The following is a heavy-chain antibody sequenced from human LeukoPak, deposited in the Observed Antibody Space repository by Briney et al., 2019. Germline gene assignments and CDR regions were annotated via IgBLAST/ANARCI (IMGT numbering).Heavy chain of an antibody. CDR1: GFTFSSYA. CDR2: IRYDGSNK. J-gene: IGHJ4*02. V-gene: IGHV3-30*02. Sequence: SGRSLRLSCAASGFTFSSYAMHWVRQAPGKGLEWVAFIRYDGSNKYYADSVKGRFTISRDNSKNTLYLQMNSLRAEDTAVYYCAKDRLQQLTDDYWGQGTLVTVSS. D-gene: IGHD6-13*01. CDR3: AKDRLQQLTDDY.